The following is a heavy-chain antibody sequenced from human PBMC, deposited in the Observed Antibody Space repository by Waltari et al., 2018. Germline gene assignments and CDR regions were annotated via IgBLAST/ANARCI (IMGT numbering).Heavy chain of an antibody. J-gene: IGHJ5*02. CDR3: ARLGDYGWFDP. D-gene: IGHD3-16*01. V-gene: IGHV4-59*01. CDR2: IYYSGST. Sequence: QVQLQESGPGLVKPSETLSLTCTVSGGSISSYYWSWIRQPPGKGLEWIGYIYYSGSTNYNPSRKSRVTISVDTSKNQFSLKLSSVTAADTAVYYCARLGDYGWFDPWGQGTLVTVSS. CDR1: GGSISSYY.